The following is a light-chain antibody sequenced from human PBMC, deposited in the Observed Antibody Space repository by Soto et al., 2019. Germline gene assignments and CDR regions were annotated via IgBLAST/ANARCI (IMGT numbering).Light chain of an antibody. CDR1: SSDIGRYDY. V-gene: IGLV2-14*03. Sequence: ALTQPASVSGSPGQSITISCTGTSSDIGRYDYVSWYQQFPGKAPKLMIYRVINRPSGVSDRFSGSKSGNSASLSISGLQPEDEASYFCGSYTSATTGVFGGGTKVTVL. CDR3: GSYTSATTGV. CDR2: RVI. J-gene: IGLJ3*02.